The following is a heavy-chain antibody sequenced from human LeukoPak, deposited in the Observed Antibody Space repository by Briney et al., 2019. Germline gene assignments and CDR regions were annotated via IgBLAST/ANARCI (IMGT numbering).Heavy chain of an antibody. D-gene: IGHD3-22*01. CDR1: GGSISSYY. CDR3: ARDSPDYYDSSGYYHFDY. J-gene: IGHJ4*02. CDR2: IYYSGST. V-gene: IGHV4-59*01. Sequence: PSETLSLTCTVSGGSISSYYWSWLRQPPGKGLEWIGYIYYSGSTNYNPSLTSRVTISLDMSKNQFSLKLSSVTAADTAVYYCARDSPDYYDSSGYYHFDYWGQGTLVTVSS.